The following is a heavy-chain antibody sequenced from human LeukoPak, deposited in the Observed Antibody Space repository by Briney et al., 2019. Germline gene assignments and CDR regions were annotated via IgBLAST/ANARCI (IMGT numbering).Heavy chain of an antibody. J-gene: IGHJ4*02. Sequence: SETLSLTCTVSGGSISSYYWSWIRQPPGKGLEWIGYIYYSGSTNYNPSLKSRVTISVDTSKNQFSLKLSSVTAADTAVYYCARHGDGDYYDYWGQGTLVTVSS. CDR1: GGSISSYY. V-gene: IGHV4-59*08. CDR3: ARHGDGDYYDY. CDR2: IYYSGST. D-gene: IGHD4-17*01.